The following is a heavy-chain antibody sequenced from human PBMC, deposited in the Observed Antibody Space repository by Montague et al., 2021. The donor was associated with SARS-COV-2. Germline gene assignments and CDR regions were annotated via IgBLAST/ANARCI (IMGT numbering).Heavy chain of an antibody. V-gene: IGHV3-30*04. J-gene: IGHJ4*02. CDR1: GFTFSSYA. D-gene: IGHD3-10*01. CDR2: ISYDGSNK. Sequence: SLRLSCAASGFTFSSYAMHWVRQAPGKGLEWVAVISYDGSNKYYADSVKGRFTISRDNSKNTLYLQMNSLRAEDTAVYYCASYLVWVGIDFWGQGTLVTVSS. CDR3: ASYLVWVGIDF.